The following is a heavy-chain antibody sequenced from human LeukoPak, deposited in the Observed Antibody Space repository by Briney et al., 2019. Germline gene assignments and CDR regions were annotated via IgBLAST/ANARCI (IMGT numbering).Heavy chain of an antibody. CDR3: ARVGRPYNWFDP. J-gene: IGHJ5*02. CDR2: INHSGST. V-gene: IGHV4-34*01. Sequence: PSETLSLTCAVYGGSFSGYYWSWIRQPPGKGLEWIGEINHSGSTNYNPSLKSRVTISVDTSKNQFSLKLSSVTAADTAVYYCARVGRPYNWFDPWGQGTLVTVSS. CDR1: GGSFSGYY.